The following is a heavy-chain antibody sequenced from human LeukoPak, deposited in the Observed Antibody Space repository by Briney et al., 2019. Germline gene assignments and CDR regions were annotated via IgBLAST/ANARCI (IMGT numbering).Heavy chain of an antibody. D-gene: IGHD2-2*01. J-gene: IGHJ4*02. CDR1: GFSFSGHW. Sequence: GGSLRLSCAASGFSFSGHWMKWVRQPPGKGLEWVANIKADGSEKYYVDSVKGRFTISRDNAKNSLYLQMNSLRAEDTAVYYCARDPAPRVVVVPAAISTWGQGTLVTVSS. V-gene: IGHV3-7*01. CDR3: ARDPAPRVVVVPAAIST. CDR2: IKADGSEK.